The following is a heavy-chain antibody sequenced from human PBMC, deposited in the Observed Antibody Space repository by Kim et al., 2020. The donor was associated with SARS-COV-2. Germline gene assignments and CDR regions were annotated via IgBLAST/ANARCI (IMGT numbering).Heavy chain of an antibody. V-gene: IGHV5-51*01. D-gene: IGHD2-2*03. J-gene: IGHJ3*02. CDR3: ARQTPLDIEVVPAAMHAFDI. CDR1: GYSFTSYW. Sequence: GESLKISCKGSGYSFTSYWIGWVRQMPGKGLEWMGIIYPGDSDTRYSPSFQGQVTISADKSISTAYLQWSSLKASDTAMYYCARQTPLDIEVVPAAMHAFDIWGQGTMVTVSS. CDR2: IYPGDSDT.